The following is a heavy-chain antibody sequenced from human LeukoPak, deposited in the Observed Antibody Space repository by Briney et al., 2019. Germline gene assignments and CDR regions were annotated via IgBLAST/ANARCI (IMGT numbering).Heavy chain of an antibody. CDR1: GFTFSSYA. CDR2: ISYDGSKK. J-gene: IGHJ6*02. CDR3: AKTIAAAGPRLPYYYYGMDV. Sequence: GRSLRLSCAASGFTFSSYAMHWVRQAPGKGLEWVAIISYDGSKKYYADSVKGRFTISRDNAKNSLYLQMNSLRAEDTALYYCAKTIAAAGPRLPYYYYGMDVWGQGTTVTVSS. V-gene: IGHV3-30*04. D-gene: IGHD6-13*01.